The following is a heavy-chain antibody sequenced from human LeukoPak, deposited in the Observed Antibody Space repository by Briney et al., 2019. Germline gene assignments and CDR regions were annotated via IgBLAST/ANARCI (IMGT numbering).Heavy chain of an antibody. CDR2: IIPIFGTS. Sequence: SVKVSCKASGGTFINYAISWVRQPAGQGLEWMGGIIPIFGTSNYAQKLQGRVTITADKSTSTDYMELSSLRSEDTAVYYCARIPPPHPSNPYGNWFDPWGQGTLVTVSS. V-gene: IGHV1-69*06. CDR1: GGTFINYA. D-gene: IGHD4-11*01. J-gene: IGHJ5*02. CDR3: ARIPPPHPSNPYGNWFDP.